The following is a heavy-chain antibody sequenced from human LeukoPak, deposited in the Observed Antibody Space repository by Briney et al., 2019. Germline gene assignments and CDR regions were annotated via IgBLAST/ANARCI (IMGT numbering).Heavy chain of an antibody. V-gene: IGHV4-34*01. J-gene: IGHJ4*02. CDR1: GGSFSGYY. Sequence: PSETLSLTCAVYGGSFSGYYWSWIRQPPGKGLEWIGEINHSGSTNYNPSLKSRVTISVDTSKNQFSLKLSSVTAADTAVYYCARHLGYDSSGYYGGPFDYWGQGTLVSVSS. CDR2: INHSGST. CDR3: ARHLGYDSSGYYGGPFDY. D-gene: IGHD3-22*01.